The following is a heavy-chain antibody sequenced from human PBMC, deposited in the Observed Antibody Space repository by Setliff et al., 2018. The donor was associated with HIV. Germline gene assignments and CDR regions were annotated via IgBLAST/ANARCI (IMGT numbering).Heavy chain of an antibody. Sequence: SSETLSLTCAVYGGSFSGYYWSWIRQPPGKGLEWIGEIIHTGSTNYNPSLKSRVTISVDTSKNQFSLRLSSVTAADTAVYYCARGRSCSSSSCYLVYYYYYGMDVWGHGSTVTSP. J-gene: IGHJ6*02. CDR1: GGSFSGYY. CDR3: ARGRSCSSSSCYLVYYYYYGMDV. D-gene: IGHD2-2*01. CDR2: IIHTGST. V-gene: IGHV4-34*01.